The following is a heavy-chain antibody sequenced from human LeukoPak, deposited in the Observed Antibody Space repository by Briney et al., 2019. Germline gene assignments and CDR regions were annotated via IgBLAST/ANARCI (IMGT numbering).Heavy chain of an antibody. CDR3: ARARWQLVPYFDS. CDR2: INPNSGGT. Sequence: ASVKVSCKASGYTFTDYYMHWVRQAPGQGLEWMGWINPNSGGTNFAQKFQGRAAMTRDTSISTAYLELGSLRSDDTAVYFCARARWQLVPYFDSWAQGTLVTVSS. J-gene: IGHJ4*02. D-gene: IGHD6-6*01. CDR1: GYTFTDYY. V-gene: IGHV1-2*02.